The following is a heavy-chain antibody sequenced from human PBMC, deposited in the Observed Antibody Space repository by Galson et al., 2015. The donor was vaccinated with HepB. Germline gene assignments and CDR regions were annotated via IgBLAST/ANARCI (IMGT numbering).Heavy chain of an antibody. J-gene: IGHJ6*02. CDR1: GFTFSNAW. D-gene: IGHD6-13*01. Sequence: SLRLSCAASGFTFSNAWMTWVRQAPEKGLEWVGRIKRKTDGETTDYGAPVKGRFTISRDDSKNTVYLQMNSLKTEDTAVYYCASGPAAAGSLQFYYYDMDVWGQGTTVTVPS. CDR3: ASGPAAAGSLQFYYYDMDV. V-gene: IGHV3-15*01. CDR2: IKRKTDGETT.